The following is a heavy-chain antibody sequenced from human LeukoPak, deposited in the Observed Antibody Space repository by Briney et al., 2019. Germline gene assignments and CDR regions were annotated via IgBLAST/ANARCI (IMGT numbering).Heavy chain of an antibody. V-gene: IGHV3-9*01. Sequence: PGGSLRLSCAASGFTFDDYAMHWVRQAPGKGLEWVSGISWNSGSIGYADSVKGRFTISIDNAKNSLYLQMNSLRAEDTALYYCAKVARTYYYDSSGYYGFDYWGQGTLVTVSS. D-gene: IGHD3-22*01. CDR1: GFTFDDYA. CDR2: ISWNSGSI. J-gene: IGHJ4*02. CDR3: AKVARTYYYDSSGYYGFDY.